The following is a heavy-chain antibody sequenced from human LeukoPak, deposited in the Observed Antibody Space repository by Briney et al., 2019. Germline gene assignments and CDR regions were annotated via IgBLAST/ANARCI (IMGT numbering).Heavy chain of an antibody. J-gene: IGHJ4*02. CDR3: ARVLGGNYYEFDY. D-gene: IGHD1-26*01. Sequence: GGSLRLSCAASGFTFSSYEMNWVRQAPGKGLECVSYISSSGSTIYYADSVKGRFTTSRDNAKNSLYLQMNSLRVEDTALYYCARVLGGNYYEFDYWGQGTLVTVSS. CDR1: GFTFSSYE. V-gene: IGHV3-48*03. CDR2: ISSSGSTI.